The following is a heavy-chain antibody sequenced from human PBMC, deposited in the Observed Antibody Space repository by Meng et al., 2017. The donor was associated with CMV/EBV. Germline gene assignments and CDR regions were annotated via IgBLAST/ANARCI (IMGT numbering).Heavy chain of an antibody. CDR2: ISSNGSNT. CDR1: GFTFRNYA. D-gene: IGHD3-3*01. Sequence: GESLKISCAASGFTFRNYAMHWVRQAPGKGLQYVSAISSNGSNTYYADSVKGRFTISRDNSKNTLYLQMGSLRAEDMAVYYCARDRSGDGVHFDYWGQGTLATVSS. V-gene: IGHV3-64*02. CDR3: ARDRSGDGVHFDY. J-gene: IGHJ4*02.